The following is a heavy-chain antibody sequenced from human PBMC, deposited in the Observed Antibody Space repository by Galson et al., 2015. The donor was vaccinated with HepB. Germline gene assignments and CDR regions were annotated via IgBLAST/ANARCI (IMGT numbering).Heavy chain of an antibody. V-gene: IGHV3-74*01. D-gene: IGHD2-2*01. J-gene: IGHJ6*02. CDR1: GFTFRSHC. CDR2: INRDGSSR. CDR3: ARGIEVVPDASGMDV. Sequence: SLRLSCAASGFTFRSHCMHWVRQAPGKGLVWVSRINRDGSSRNYADSVKGRFAISRDNAKNTRYLQMSSLRAEDTAVYYCARGIEVVPDASGMDVWGQGTTVTVSS.